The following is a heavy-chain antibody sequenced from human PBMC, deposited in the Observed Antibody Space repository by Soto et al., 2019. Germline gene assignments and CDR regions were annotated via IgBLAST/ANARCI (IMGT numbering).Heavy chain of an antibody. Sequence: QVQLVESGGGVVQPGRSLRLSCAASGFTFSTYAIHWVRQAPGKGLEWVAVISYDGANKYYADSVRGRFTISRDNSLNTLFLQMSSLRAEDTAVYYCEKDGGGYNYGYVMLDKYYYGMDVWGQGTTVTVSS. D-gene: IGHD5-18*01. CDR1: GFTFSTYA. J-gene: IGHJ6*02. V-gene: IGHV3-30-3*01. CDR2: ISYDGANK. CDR3: EKDGGGYNYGYVMLDKYYYGMDV.